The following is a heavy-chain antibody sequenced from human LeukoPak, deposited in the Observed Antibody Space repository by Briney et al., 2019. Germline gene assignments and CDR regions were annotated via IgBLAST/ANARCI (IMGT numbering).Heavy chain of an antibody. V-gene: IGHV3-53*01. Sequence: GGSLRLSCAASGFTVSSNYMSWVRQAPGKGLEWVSVIYSGGSTYYADSVKGRFTISRDNSKNTLYLQMNSLRAEDTAVYYCARDRVAGTHYYYGMDAWGQGTTVTVSS. CDR1: GFTVSSNY. J-gene: IGHJ6*02. CDR2: IYSGGST. D-gene: IGHD6-19*01. CDR3: ARDRVAGTHYYYGMDA.